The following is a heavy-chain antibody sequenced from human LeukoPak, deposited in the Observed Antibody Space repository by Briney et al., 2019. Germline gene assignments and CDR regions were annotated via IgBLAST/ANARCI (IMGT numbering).Heavy chain of an antibody. CDR1: GYTLTELS. V-gene: IGHV1-24*01. CDR3: ARDGRIAAAGTPSYYFDY. Sequence: ASVKVSCKVSGYTLTELSMHWVRQAPGKGLEWMGGFDPEDGETIYAQKFQGRVTITTDESTSTAYMELSSLRSEDTAVCYCARDGRIAAAGTPSYYFDYWGQGTLVTVSS. J-gene: IGHJ4*02. D-gene: IGHD6-13*01. CDR2: FDPEDGET.